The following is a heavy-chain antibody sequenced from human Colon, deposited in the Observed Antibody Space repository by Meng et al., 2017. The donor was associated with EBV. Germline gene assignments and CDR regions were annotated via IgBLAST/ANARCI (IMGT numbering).Heavy chain of an antibody. CDR3: ARRPTGIDY. Sequence: QEQPQPWGAGRVKPSETLSLTCAVNGGSLSGSYWNWIRKPPGKGLEWIGEIIHGGSPSYNPSLKSRVTISIDTSKNQLSLMLSSVTAADTAVYYCARRPTGIDYWGQGTLVTVSS. J-gene: IGHJ4*02. CDR2: IIHGGSP. CDR1: GGSLSGSY. D-gene: IGHD2-8*02. V-gene: IGHV4-34*12.